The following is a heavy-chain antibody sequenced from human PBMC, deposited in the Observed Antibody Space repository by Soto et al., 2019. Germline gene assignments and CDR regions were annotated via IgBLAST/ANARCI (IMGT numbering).Heavy chain of an antibody. D-gene: IGHD3-22*01. J-gene: IGHJ4*02. CDR2: VIPMFPKA. Sequence: QVRLVQSEAEVKKAGSSVKVSCKASGGTFISDAVTWVRQAPGQGLEWMGGVIPMFPKANYAQKFQGRATITADNSTSTVYMELHNLKSEDTALYYCARCHSDSSGPGYLDSWGQGTLVTVTS. V-gene: IGHV1-69*06. CDR3: ARCHSDSSGPGYLDS. CDR1: GGTFISDA.